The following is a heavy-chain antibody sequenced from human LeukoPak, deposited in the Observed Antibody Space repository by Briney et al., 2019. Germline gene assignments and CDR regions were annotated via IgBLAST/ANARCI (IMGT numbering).Heavy chain of an antibody. CDR1: EFTFSKYW. CDR3: ATLLPMDV. V-gene: IGHV3-7*01. D-gene: IGHD2-21*01. J-gene: IGHJ6*03. CDR2: IKEDGSEK. Sequence: PGGSLRLSCAASEFTFSKYWMSWVRQAPGKGLQWLAHIKEDGSEKHYVDSVKGRFIISRDNAKNSLYLEMNSLRGEDTAVYYCATLLPMDVWGTGTTVTVSS.